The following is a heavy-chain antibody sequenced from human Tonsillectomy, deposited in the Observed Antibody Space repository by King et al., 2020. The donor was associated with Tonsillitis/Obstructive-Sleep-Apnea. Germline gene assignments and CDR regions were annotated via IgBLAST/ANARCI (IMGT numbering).Heavy chain of an antibody. CDR3: ASTTVTKDFDY. D-gene: IGHD4-17*01. Sequence: VQLVESGGGLVKPGGSLRLSCAASGFTFSSYSMNWVRQAPGKGLEWVSSISSSSSYIYYAGSVKGRFTISRDNAKNSLYLQMNSLRAEDTAVYYCASTTVTKDFDYWGQGTLVTVSS. J-gene: IGHJ4*02. V-gene: IGHV3-21*01. CDR2: ISSSSSYI. CDR1: GFTFSSYS.